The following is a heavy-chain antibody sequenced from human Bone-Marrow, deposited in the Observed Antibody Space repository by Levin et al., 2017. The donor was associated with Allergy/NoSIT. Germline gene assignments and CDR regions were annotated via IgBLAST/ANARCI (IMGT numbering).Heavy chain of an antibody. CDR3: ARSPIAVAGNFDY. V-gene: IGHV2-70*01. J-gene: IGHJ4*02. D-gene: IGHD6-19*01. CDR1: GFSLSTSGMC. CDR2: IDWDDDK. Sequence: LRLSCTFSGFSLSTSGMCVSWIRQPPGKALEWLALIDWDDDKYYSTSLKTRLTISKDTSKNQVVLTMTNMDPVDTATYYCARSPIAVAGNFDYWGQGTLVTVSS.